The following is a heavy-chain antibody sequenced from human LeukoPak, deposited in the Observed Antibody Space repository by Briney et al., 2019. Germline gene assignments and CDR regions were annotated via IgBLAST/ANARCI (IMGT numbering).Heavy chain of an antibody. Sequence: ASVKVSCKASGYTFTSYGISWVRQAPGQGLEWMGWISAYNGNTIYAQKLQGRVTMTTDTSTSTAYMELRSLRSDDTAVYYCARVFHDSSGYYPYYFDYWGQGTLVPVSS. J-gene: IGHJ4*02. V-gene: IGHV1-18*01. CDR1: GYTFTSYG. CDR2: ISAYNGNT. CDR3: ARVFHDSSGYYPYYFDY. D-gene: IGHD3-22*01.